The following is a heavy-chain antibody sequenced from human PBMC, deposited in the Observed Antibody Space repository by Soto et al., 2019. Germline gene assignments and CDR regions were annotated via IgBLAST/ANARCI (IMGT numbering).Heavy chain of an antibody. V-gene: IGHV4-31*03. CDR1: GGSISSVGYY. CDR3: AREDKSYGYDS. J-gene: IGHJ4*02. Sequence: SETLSLTCTVSGGSISSVGYYWNWVRQPPGKGLEWIGSISYSGSTYYNPSLRSRVIISVDTSKNQFSLKLSSVTAADTAVYYCAREDKSYGYDSWGQGTLVTVSS. CDR2: ISYSGST. D-gene: IGHD5-18*01.